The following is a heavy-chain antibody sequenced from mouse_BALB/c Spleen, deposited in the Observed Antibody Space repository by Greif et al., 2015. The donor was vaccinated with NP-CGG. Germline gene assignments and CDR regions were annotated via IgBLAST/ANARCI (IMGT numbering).Heavy chain of an antibody. CDR3: AREDGNYVGAMDY. V-gene: IGHV2-9*02. CDR1: GFSLTSYG. J-gene: IGHJ4*01. CDR2: IWAGGST. Sequence: QVQLQQSGPGLVAPSQSLSFTCTVSGFSLTSYGVHWVRQPPGKGLEWLGVIWAGGSTKYNSALVSRLSISKDNSKSQVFLKMNSLQTDDTAMYYCAREDGNYVGAMDYWGQGTSVTVSS. D-gene: IGHD2-1*01.